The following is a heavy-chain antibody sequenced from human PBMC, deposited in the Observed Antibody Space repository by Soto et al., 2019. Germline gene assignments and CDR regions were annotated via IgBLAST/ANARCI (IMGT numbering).Heavy chain of an antibody. CDR2: DRNKVHSSPP. CDR1: GVTLSDHD. V-gene: IGHV3-72*01. J-gene: IGHJ4*02. Sequence: PGGSLRLSCAASGVTLSDHDIDWVRQAPGKGLEWVGRDRNKVHSSPPEYAASVKGRFFFSRDDSKNSLYLQMNSLKTEDTAVYFCAVDIVGTGSYWGQGTLVTVSS. D-gene: IGHD5-12*01. CDR3: AVDIVGTGSY.